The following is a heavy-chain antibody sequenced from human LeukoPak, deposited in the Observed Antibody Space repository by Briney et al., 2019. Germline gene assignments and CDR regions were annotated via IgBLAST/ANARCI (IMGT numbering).Heavy chain of an antibody. V-gene: IGHV4-59*01. CDR2: MYYSGST. Sequence: SETVSLTCTVSGGSISSYYWSWIRQPPGKGLEWIGYMYYSGSTNYNPSLKSRVTISVDTSKNQFSLKLSSVTAADTAVYYCARFRGSYPYYFEYWGQQTLDTVSS. CDR3: ARFRGSYPYYFEY. J-gene: IGHJ4*02. D-gene: IGHD1-26*01. CDR1: GGSISSYY.